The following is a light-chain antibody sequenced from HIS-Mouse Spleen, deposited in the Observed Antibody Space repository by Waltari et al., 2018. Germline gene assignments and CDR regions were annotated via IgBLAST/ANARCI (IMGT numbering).Light chain of an antibody. CDR3: AAWDDSLNGWV. CDR1: NSNIGSNT. CDR2: SNN. Sequence: QSVLTQPPSASGTPGQRVTISCSGSNSNIGSNTVNWYQQLPGTAPKLLIYSNNQGPSGVPDRFSGSKSGTSASLAISGLQSEDEADYYCAAWDDSLNGWVFGGGTKLTVL. V-gene: IGLV1-44*01. J-gene: IGLJ3*02.